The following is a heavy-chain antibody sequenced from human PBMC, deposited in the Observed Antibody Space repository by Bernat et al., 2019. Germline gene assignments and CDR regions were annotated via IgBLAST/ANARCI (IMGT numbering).Heavy chain of an antibody. CDR3: AKGGVVSYWYFDL. J-gene: IGHJ2*01. D-gene: IGHD2/OR15-2a*01. Sequence: EVRLLESGGGLVQPGGSLRLSCAASGFTFSSYAMSWVRQAPGKGLEWVSAISGSGGSTYYAYSVKGRFTISRDNSKNTLYLQMNILRAEDTAVYYCAKGGVVSYWYFDLWGRGTLVTVSP. V-gene: IGHV3-23*01. CDR2: ISGSGGST. CDR1: GFTFSSYA.